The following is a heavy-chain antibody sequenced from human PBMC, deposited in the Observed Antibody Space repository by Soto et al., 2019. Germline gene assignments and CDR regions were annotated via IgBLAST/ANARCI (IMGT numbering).Heavy chain of an antibody. CDR1: GGSISSGGYY. D-gene: IGHD2-15*01. CDR2: IYYSGGT. CDR3: ARDSSVAATRYYYYYYMDV. Sequence: QVQLQESGPGLVKPSQTLSLTCTVSGGSISSGGYYWSWIRQHPGKGLEWIGYIYYSGGTYYNPSLKSRVTISVDTSKNQFSLKLSSVTAADTAVYYCARDSSVAATRYYYYYYMDVWGKGTTVTVSS. V-gene: IGHV4-31*03. J-gene: IGHJ6*03.